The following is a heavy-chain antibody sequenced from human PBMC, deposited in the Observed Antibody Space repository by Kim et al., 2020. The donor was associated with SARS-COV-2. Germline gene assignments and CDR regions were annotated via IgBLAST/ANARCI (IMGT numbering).Heavy chain of an antibody. CDR2: ISSSSSTI. J-gene: IGHJ4*02. CDR3: ARARGTSCYLLRCHYFDY. V-gene: IGHV3-48*02. Sequence: GGSLRLSCAASGFTFSSYSMNWVRQAPGKGLEWVSYISSSSSTIYYADSVKGRFTISRDNAKNSLYLQMNSLRDEDTAVYYCARARGTSCYLLRCHYFDYWGQETLVTGSS. CDR1: GFTFSSYS. D-gene: IGHD2-2*01.